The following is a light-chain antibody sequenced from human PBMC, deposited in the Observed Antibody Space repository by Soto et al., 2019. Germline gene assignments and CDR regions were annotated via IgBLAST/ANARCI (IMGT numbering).Light chain of an antibody. CDR3: QQYGSSPPIT. J-gene: IGKJ5*01. V-gene: IGKV3-20*01. Sequence: DIVLTQSPGTLSLSPGERATLSCRASQSVISNLAWYQQKPGQAPRLLIYGASSRTAGIPDRFSGSGSGTDSTLTISRLEPEDFAVYYCQQYGSSPPITFGQGTRLEI. CDR2: GAS. CDR1: QSVISN.